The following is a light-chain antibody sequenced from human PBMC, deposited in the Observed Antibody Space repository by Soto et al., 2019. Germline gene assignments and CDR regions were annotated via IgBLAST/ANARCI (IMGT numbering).Light chain of an antibody. CDR2: SNN. CDR1: ISNIGRNT. V-gene: IGLV1-44*01. CDR3: AAWDDSLNGPSVV. Sequence: QLVLTQPPSASGTPGQRVTISCSGSISNIGRNTVNWYQQLPGKAPKLLIYSNNQRPSGVPDRVSASKSGTSASLAISGLQSEDEADYYCAAWDDSLNGPSVVFGGGTKLTVL. J-gene: IGLJ2*01.